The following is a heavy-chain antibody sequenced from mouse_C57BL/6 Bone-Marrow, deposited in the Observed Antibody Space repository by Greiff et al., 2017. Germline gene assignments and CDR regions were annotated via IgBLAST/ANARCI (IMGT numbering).Heavy chain of an antibody. CDR2: IDPSDSYT. CDR1: GYTFTSYW. Sequence: QVQLQQPGAELVMPGASVKLSCKASGYTFTSYWMHWVKQRPGQGLEWIGEIDPSDSYTNYNQKFKGQSTLTVDKSSSTAYLQLSSLTSEDSAVYYCARGTRVAAYGGQGTLVTVSA. J-gene: IGHJ3*01. D-gene: IGHD1-1*01. V-gene: IGHV1-69*01. CDR3: ARGTRVAAY.